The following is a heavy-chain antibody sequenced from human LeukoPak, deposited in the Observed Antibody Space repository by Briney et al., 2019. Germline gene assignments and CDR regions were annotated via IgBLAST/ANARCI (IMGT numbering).Heavy chain of an antibody. CDR2: IIPMYGRA. V-gene: IGHV1-69*13. J-gene: IGHJ4*02. CDR1: GGSFSRYD. Sequence: ASVTVSCKASGGSFSRYDITWVRQAPGHGLEWMGGIIPMYGRANYAQKFQGRVTITADESTSTAYMELSSLRSQDTAVYYCARRDDSQLDYWGQGTLVAVSP. CDR3: ARRDDSQLDY. D-gene: IGHD5-24*01.